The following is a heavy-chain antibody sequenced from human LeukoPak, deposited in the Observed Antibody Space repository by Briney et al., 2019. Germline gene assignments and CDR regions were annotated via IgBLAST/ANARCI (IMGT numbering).Heavy chain of an antibody. J-gene: IGHJ6*02. CDR1: GFTFSSYG. CDR3: ARELPQSLYSCSSTSCLDGMDV. CDR2: IWYDGSNK. D-gene: IGHD2-2*01. Sequence: PGRSLRLSCAASGFTFSSYGMHWVRQAPGKGLEWVAVIWYDGSNKYYADSVKGRFTISRDNSKNTLYLQMNSLRAEDTAVYYCARELPQSLYSCSSTSCLDGMDVWGQGTTVTVSS. V-gene: IGHV3-33*01.